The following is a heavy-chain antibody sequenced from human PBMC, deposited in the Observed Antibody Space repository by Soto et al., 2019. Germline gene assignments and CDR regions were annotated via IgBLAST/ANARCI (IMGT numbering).Heavy chain of an antibody. J-gene: IGHJ4*02. CDR1: GFSLSSTRMA. D-gene: IGHD5-12*01. V-gene: IGHV2-5*02. CDR2: IYWDDGK. Sequence: QITLKESGPTLVKPTQTLTLTCTFSGFSLSSTRMAVGWIRQPPGKALEWLALIYWDDGKRYSPFLKSRLTITNDTSKNQVVLTMSNMDPVDTARYYCTHIVVASLGYYFDYWGQGTLVTVSS. CDR3: THIVVASLGYYFDY.